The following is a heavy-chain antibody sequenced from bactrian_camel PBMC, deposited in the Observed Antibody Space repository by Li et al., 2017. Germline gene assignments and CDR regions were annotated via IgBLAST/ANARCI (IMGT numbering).Heavy chain of an antibody. J-gene: IGHJ4*01. CDR2: FRTDGVT. V-gene: IGHV3S55*01. CDR3: AAEREGPFLCLTATGDGNDWSQDYNY. Sequence: HVQLVESGGASVQAGGSLTHSCVASGFRSSYCMGWFRQAPGKERERVATFRTDGVTRYDDSVKGRFTISLDSAKSTMTLHMNSLEPEDSAMYYCAAEREGPFLCLTATGDGNDWSQDYNYWGQGTQVTVS. D-gene: IGHD4*01. CDR1: GFRSSYC.